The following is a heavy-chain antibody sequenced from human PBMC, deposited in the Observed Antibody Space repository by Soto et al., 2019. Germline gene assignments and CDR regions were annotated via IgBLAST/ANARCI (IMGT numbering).Heavy chain of an antibody. D-gene: IGHD1-26*01. CDR1: GFTFSSYG. CDR3: ARADPVGPFYY. J-gene: IGHJ4*02. CDR2: IWYDGSNK. V-gene: IGHV3-33*01. Sequence: QVQLVESGGGVVQPGRSLRLSCAASGFTFSSYGMHWVRQAPGKGLEWVAVIWYDGSNKYYADSVKGRFTISRDNSKNTLYLQMNSLRAEDTAVYYCARADPVGPFYYWGQGTLVTVSS.